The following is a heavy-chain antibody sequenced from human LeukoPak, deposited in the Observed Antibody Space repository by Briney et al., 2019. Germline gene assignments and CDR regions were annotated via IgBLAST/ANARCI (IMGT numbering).Heavy chain of an antibody. CDR3: ARDSPFSSSWYGWFDP. J-gene: IGHJ5*02. Sequence: SESLSLTCTVSRGSISSYYWSWIRQPAGKGLEWIGRIYTSGSTNYNPSLKRRVTLSVDTSKNQFPLKLSSVTAAATTVYYCARDSPFSSSWYGWFDPWGEGSLVTVSS. V-gene: IGHV4-4*07. D-gene: IGHD6-13*01. CDR2: IYTSGST. CDR1: RGSISSYY.